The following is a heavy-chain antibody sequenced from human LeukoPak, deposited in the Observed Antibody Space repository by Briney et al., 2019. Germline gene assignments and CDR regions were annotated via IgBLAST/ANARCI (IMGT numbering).Heavy chain of an antibody. J-gene: IGHJ4*02. CDR2: ISSSSSTI. CDR1: GFTFSSYG. CDR3: ARVSRGKLVVTAPAVDY. V-gene: IGHV3-48*04. D-gene: IGHD2-21*02. Sequence: PGGSLRLSWAASGFTFSSYGMHWVRQAPGKGLELVSYISSSSSTIYYADFVKSRFTISRHNAKHSLHLQMNSLRAEDTAVYYCARVSRGKLVVTAPAVDYWGQGTLVTVSS.